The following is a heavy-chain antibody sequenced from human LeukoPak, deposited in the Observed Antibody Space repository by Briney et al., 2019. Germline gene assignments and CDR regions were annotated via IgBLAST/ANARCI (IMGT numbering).Heavy chain of an antibody. CDR1: RFTVSSNY. CDR2: IYSGGST. Sequence: GGSLRLSCAASRFTVSSNYMSRVRQAPGKGLEWVSVIYSGGSTYYADSVKGRFTISRDNSKNTLYLQMNSLRAEDTAVYYCARDMYYYDSSGYYHPTFDYWGQGTLVTVSS. J-gene: IGHJ4*02. V-gene: IGHV3-53*01. CDR3: ARDMYYYDSSGYYHPTFDY. D-gene: IGHD3-22*01.